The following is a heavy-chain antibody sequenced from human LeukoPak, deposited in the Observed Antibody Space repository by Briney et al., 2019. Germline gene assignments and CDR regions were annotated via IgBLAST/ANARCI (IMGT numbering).Heavy chain of an antibody. CDR3: ARDSNGNRNWFDP. V-gene: IGHV3-21*01. D-gene: IGHD1-14*01. CDR1: GFTFDDYA. CDR2: ISSSSSYI. J-gene: IGHJ5*02. Sequence: GRSLRLSCAASGFTFDDYAMHWVRQAPGKGLEWVSSISSSSSYIYYADSVKGRFTISRDNAKNSLYLQMNSLRAEDTAVYYCARDSNGNRNWFDPWGQGTLVTVSS.